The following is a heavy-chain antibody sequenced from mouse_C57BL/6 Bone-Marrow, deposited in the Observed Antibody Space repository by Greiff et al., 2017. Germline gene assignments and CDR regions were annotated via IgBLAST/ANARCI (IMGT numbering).Heavy chain of an antibody. J-gene: IGHJ2*01. D-gene: IGHD1-1*01. CDR2: INPSNGGT. Sequence: QVQLQQPGTELVKPGASVKLSCKASGYTFTSYWMHWVKQRPGQGLEWIGKINPSNGGTNYNEKFKSKATLTVDKSSSTAYMQLSSLTSEDSAVYYGARGHGSSYHDLDYWGQGTTLTVSA. CDR1: GYTFTSYW. V-gene: IGHV1-53*01. CDR3: ARGHGSSYHDLDY.